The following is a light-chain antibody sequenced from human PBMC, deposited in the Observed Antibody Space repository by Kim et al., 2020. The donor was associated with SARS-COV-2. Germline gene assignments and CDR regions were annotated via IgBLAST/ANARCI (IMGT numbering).Light chain of an antibody. CDR1: QSISSW. Sequence: DIQITQSPSTLSASVGDRVTITCRASQSISSWLAWYQQKPGKAPKLLIYKASSLESGVPSRFSGSGSGTEFTLTISSLQPDDFATYCCQQYNSYLYTFGQGTKLQI. V-gene: IGKV1-5*03. CDR3: QQYNSYLYT. J-gene: IGKJ2*01. CDR2: KAS.